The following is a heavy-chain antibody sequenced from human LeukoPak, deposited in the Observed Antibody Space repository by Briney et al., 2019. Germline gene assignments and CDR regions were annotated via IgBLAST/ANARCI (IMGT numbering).Heavy chain of an antibody. Sequence: PSQTLSLTCTVSRGSISSGSYYWSWIRQHPGKGLEWIGYIYYSGSTYYNPSLKSRVTISIDTSKNQFSLKLSSVTAADTAVYYCARAGGFFSPFGYWGQGTLVTVSS. J-gene: IGHJ4*02. CDR2: IYYSGST. V-gene: IGHV4-31*03. D-gene: IGHD3-16*01. CDR3: ARAGGFFSPFGY. CDR1: RGSISSGSYY.